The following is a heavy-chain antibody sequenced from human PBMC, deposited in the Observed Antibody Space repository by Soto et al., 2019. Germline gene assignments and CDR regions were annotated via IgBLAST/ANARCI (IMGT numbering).Heavy chain of an antibody. CDR1: GGSISSAAYY. J-gene: IGHJ4*02. V-gene: IGHV4-31*03. D-gene: IGHD5-18*01. Sequence: QVQLQESGPGLVKPSQTLSLTCTVSGGSISSAAYYWSWIRQHPGKGLEWIGYISHSGSTYYTPSLQSRVISSADTSKNQFSVNLTSVTAADTAVYYCAREYTYGSNFFDCWGQGALVTVSS. CDR3: AREYTYGSNFFDC. CDR2: ISHSGST.